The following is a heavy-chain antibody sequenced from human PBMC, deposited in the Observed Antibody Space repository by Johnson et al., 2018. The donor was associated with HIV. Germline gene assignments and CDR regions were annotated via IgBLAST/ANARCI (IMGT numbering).Heavy chain of an antibody. V-gene: IGHV3-66*01. CDR2: VFSGDNT. CDR3: AKWKYCSGDNCYSEFGVFDDAFDI. CDR1: GFTFSSNY. D-gene: IGHD2-15*01. J-gene: IGHJ3*02. Sequence: EVQLVESGGGVVQPGGSLRLSCAASGFTFSSNYMSWVRQAPGKGLEWVSIVFSGDNTYYADSVKGRFTISRDNSKNTLYLQMNSLRAEDTAVYYCAKWKYCSGDNCYSEFGVFDDAFDIWGQGTMVTVSS.